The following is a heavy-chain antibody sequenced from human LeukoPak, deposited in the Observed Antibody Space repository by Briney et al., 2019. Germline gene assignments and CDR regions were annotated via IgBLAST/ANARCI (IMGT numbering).Heavy chain of an antibody. J-gene: IGHJ4*02. Sequence: GGSLRLSCAASGFTFSTYWMTWVRQAPGKGLEWVANIKQDRSEKNYVDSVKGRFSISRDNAKNSAYLQMNSLRAEDTAVYYCARGGDYFASGSYYTPSHWGQGTLVTVSS. CDR3: ARGGDYFASGSYYTPSH. CDR2: IKQDRSEK. D-gene: IGHD3-10*01. V-gene: IGHV3-7*01. CDR1: GFTFSTYW.